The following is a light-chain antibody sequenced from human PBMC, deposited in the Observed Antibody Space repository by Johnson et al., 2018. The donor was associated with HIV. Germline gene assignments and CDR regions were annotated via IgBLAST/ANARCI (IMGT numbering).Light chain of an antibody. V-gene: IGLV1-51*01. J-gene: IGLJ1*01. Sequence: QSVLTQPPSVSAAPGQKVTISCSGSSSNIGRNYVSWYQQLPGTAPKLLIFDNNKRPSGIPGRFSASKSGTSATLGITGLQTGDEADYYCGTWDSSLSAYVFGTGTKVTVL. CDR2: DNN. CDR3: GTWDSSLSAYV. CDR1: SSNIGRNY.